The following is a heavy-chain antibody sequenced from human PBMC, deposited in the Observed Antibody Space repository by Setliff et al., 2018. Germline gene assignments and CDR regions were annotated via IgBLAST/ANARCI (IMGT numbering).Heavy chain of an antibody. Sequence: SVKVSCKASGGTFSSYAISWVRQAPGQGPEWLGGIIATVGGVSYAQKFQGRVTITADESTTTVYMELSSLTSEDTAMYYCARDPRDVYRRGGDCWGPGTLVTVSS. CDR3: ARDPRDVYRRGGDC. CDR1: GGTFSSYA. V-gene: IGHV1-69*13. D-gene: IGHD4-4*01. CDR2: IIATVGGV. J-gene: IGHJ4*02.